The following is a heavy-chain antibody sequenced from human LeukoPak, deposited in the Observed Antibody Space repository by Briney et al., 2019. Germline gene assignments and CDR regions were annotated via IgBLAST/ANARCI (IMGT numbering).Heavy chain of an antibody. Sequence: GRSLRLSCAASGFTFSSYAMHWVRQAPGKGLEWVAVISYDGSNKYYADSVKGRFTISRDNSKNMLYLQMNSLRAEDTAVYYCARDRVVGSGSYYDCLWYWGQGTLVTVSS. CDR3: ARDRVVGSGSYYDCLWY. J-gene: IGHJ4*02. V-gene: IGHV3-30-3*01. CDR1: GFTFSSYA. CDR2: ISYDGSNK. D-gene: IGHD1-26*01.